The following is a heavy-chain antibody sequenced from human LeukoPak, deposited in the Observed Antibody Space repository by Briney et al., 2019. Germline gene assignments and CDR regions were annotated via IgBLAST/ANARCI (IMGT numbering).Heavy chain of an antibody. CDR3: AKMQGYFDY. Sequence: GGSLRLSCAASGFTFSSYGMSWVRQAPGKGLEWVSAITGSGGTTYYADFVKGRFTISRDNSNNTLYLQMNSLRVEDTAVYYCAKMQGYFDYWGQGTLVTVSS. V-gene: IGHV3-23*01. CDR1: GFTFSSYG. J-gene: IGHJ4*02. CDR2: ITGSGGTT.